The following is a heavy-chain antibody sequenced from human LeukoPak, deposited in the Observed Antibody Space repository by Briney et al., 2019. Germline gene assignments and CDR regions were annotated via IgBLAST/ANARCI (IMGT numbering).Heavy chain of an antibody. CDR1: GFTFSTFA. D-gene: IGHD5-18*01. CDR2: IFPSGGEI. J-gene: IGHJ4*02. V-gene: IGHV3-23*01. CDR3: ATYRQVLLPFES. Sequence: GGTLRLSCAASGFTFSTFAMLWVRQPPGKGLEWVSSIFPSGGEIHYADSVRGRFTISRDNSKSILSLQMNSLRAEDTAIYYCATYRQVLLPFESWGQGTLVTVSS.